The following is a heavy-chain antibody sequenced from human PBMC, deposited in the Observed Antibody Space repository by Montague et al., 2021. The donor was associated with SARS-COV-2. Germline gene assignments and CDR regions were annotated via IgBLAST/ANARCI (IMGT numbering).Heavy chain of an antibody. V-gene: IGHV3-7*01. Sequence: SLILSCAASGFTFSSYWMSWVRQAPVKGLEWVANIKQDGSEKYYXDSVKGRFTISRDNAKNSLYLQMNSLRAEDTAVYYCARDHRQVWFGAPVMERYFDYWGQGTLVTVSS. CDR1: GFTFSSYW. CDR2: IKQDGSEK. CDR3: ARDHRQVWFGAPVMERYFDY. J-gene: IGHJ4*02. D-gene: IGHD3-10*01.